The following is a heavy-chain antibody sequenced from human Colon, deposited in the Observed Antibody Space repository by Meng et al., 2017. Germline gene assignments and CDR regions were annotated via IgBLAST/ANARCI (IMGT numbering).Heavy chain of an antibody. V-gene: IGHV4-4*02. D-gene: IGHD6-19*01. Sequence: QVLRKVAGPGCGKPSWSLSPTCPFSGGSISSHNWWSWVRQSPGRGLEWIGEIYQSGSTNYSPSLKSRVTISVDTSKNQFSLKLSSVTAADTAVYYCARERLSSGWYGGRWFDPWGQGTLVTVSS. CDR3: ARERLSSGWYGGRWFDP. J-gene: IGHJ5*02. CDR2: IYQSGST. CDR1: GGSISSHNW.